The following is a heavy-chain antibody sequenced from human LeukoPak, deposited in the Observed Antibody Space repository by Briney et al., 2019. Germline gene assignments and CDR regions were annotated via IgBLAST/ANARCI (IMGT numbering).Heavy chain of an antibody. V-gene: IGHV6-1*01. CDR3: ARAPQSGSYPDYYFDY. CDR1: GDSVSSNNAA. CDR2: AYYRSKWYN. J-gene: IGHJ4*02. Sequence: SQTLSLTCALSGDSVSSNNAAWNWDRQSPSRGLEWLGKAYYRSKWYNDYAVSVKSRITINPDTSKNQFSLQLNSVTPEDTAVYYCARAPQSGSYPDYYFDYWGQGTLVTVSS. D-gene: IGHD1-26*01.